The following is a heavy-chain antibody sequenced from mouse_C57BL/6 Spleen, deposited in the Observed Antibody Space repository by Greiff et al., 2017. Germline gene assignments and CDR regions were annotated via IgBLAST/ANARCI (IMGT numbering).Heavy chain of an antibody. CDR2: FYPGSGSI. J-gene: IGHJ2*01. CDR3: ARHEGGWDKGNYFDD. V-gene: IGHV1-62-2*01. Sequence: QVQLKQSGAELVKPGASVKLSCKASGYTFTEYTIHWVKQRSGQGLEWIGWFYPGSGSIKYNEKFKDKATLTADKSSSTIYMELSRLTSEDSAVYFCARHEGGWDKGNYFDDWGQGTTLTVSS. D-gene: IGHD4-1*01. CDR1: GYTFTEYT.